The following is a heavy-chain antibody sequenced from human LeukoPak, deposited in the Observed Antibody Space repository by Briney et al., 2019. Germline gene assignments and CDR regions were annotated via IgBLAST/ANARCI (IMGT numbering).Heavy chain of an antibody. CDR2: ISGTDGTT. J-gene: IGHJ4*02. CDR1: GFTFSNYP. D-gene: IGHD5/OR15-5a*01. V-gene: IGHV3-23*01. CDR3: ARECLFTPGHKFDY. Sequence: GGSLRLSCAAAGFTFSNYPMSWVRQAPGKGLEGVSVISGTDGTTFYTDSVKGRFTISRDNSKNTLSLQMNSLRVDDTAVYYCARECLFTPGHKFDYWGQGTLVTVSS.